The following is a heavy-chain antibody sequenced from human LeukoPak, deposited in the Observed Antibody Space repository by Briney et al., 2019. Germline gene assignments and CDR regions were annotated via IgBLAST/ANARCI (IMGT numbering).Heavy chain of an antibody. J-gene: IGHJ4*02. CDR3: ARDGDSGWSLSH. CDR1: GFTFSTYW. D-gene: IGHD6-19*01. CDR2: INLDGSEK. V-gene: IGHV3-7*01. Sequence: PGGSLRLSCAASGFTFSTYWMTWVRQAPGKGLECVGNINLDGSEKYYVDSVTGRFTISRDNAKNSLYLKMNSLRAEDTAFYYCARDGDSGWSLSHWGQGTLVTVSS.